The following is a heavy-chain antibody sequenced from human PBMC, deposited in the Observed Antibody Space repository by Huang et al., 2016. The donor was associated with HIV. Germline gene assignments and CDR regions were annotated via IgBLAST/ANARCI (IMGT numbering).Heavy chain of an antibody. CDR3: ASGIYDGYTYRQFDY. CDR1: GDTLGRYG. V-gene: IGHV1-69*13. D-gene: IGHD5-12*01. J-gene: IGHJ4*02. CDR2: IIPVFGKP. Sequence: QVQLVQSGAEVKKPGSSVKVSCKTSGDTLGRYGISWVRQAPGQGLEWLGGIIPVFGKPNYALKFKDRVTINADDSTSTAFMELRSLRSEDTAVYYCASGIYDGYTYRQFDYWGQGTLVTVSS.